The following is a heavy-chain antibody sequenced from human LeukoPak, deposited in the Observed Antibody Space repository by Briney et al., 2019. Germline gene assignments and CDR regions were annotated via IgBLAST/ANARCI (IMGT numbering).Heavy chain of an antibody. CDR2: INPNSGGT. J-gene: IGHJ5*02. V-gene: IGHV1-2*04. D-gene: IGHD2-15*01. CDR1: GYTFTGYY. CDR3: ARGGSYQETNWFDP. Sequence: PGASVKVSCKASGYTFTGYYMHWVRQAPGQGLEWMGWINPNSGGTNYAQKFQGWVTMTRDTSISTAYMELSRLRSDDTAVYYCARGGSYQETNWFDPWGQGTLVTVSS.